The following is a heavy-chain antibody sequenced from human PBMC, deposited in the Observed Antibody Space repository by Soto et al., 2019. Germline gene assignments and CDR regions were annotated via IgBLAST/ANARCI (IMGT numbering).Heavy chain of an antibody. CDR2: IIPIFGTA. V-gene: IGHV1-69*13. CDR3: ARLPDQQLVPIGWFDP. D-gene: IGHD6-13*01. Sequence: VASVKVSCKASGGTFSSYAISWVRQAPGQGLEWMGGIIPIFGTANYAQKFQGRVTITADESTSTAYMELSSLRSEDTAVYYCARLPDQQLVPIGWFDPWGQGTLVTVSS. J-gene: IGHJ5*02. CDR1: GGTFSSYA.